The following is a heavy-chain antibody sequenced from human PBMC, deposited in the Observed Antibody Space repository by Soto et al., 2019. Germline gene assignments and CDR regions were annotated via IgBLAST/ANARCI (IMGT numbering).Heavy chain of an antibody. CDR3: ARASPVVTDV. CDR2: IFYSGTT. D-gene: IGHD5-18*01. Sequence: PSETLSRTFNNSGCTIRSGNYYWSWIRQPPGKGLEWIGYIFYSGTTYYNPSLKSRVTISVDTSKNQFSLKLSSVTAADTAVYYCARASPVVTDVWGQGTTVS. CDR1: GCTIRSGNYY. J-gene: IGHJ6*02. V-gene: IGHV4-30-4*02.